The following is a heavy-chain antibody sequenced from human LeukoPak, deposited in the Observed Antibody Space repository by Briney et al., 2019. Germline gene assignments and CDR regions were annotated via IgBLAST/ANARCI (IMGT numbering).Heavy chain of an antibody. D-gene: IGHD4-17*01. CDR3: ARISNDYGDYVEAFDI. Sequence: PSETLSLTCAVYGGSFSGYYWSWIRQPPGKGLEWVGEINHSGSTNYNPSLKSRVTISVDTSKNQFCLKLSSVTAADTAVYYCARISNDYGDYVEAFDIWGEGTMVTVSS. V-gene: IGHV4-34*01. J-gene: IGHJ3*02. CDR1: GGSFSGYY. CDR2: INHSGST.